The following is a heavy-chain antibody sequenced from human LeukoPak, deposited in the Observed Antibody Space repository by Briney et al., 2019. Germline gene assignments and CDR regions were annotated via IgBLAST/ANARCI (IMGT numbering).Heavy chain of an antibody. D-gene: IGHD2-2*02. CDR2: ISWNSGSI. J-gene: IGHJ3*02. V-gene: IGHV3-9*01. CDR3: AKDIQDIVVVPAAIGNAFDI. Sequence: GGSLRLSCAASGFTLDDYAMHWVRQAPGKGLEWVSGISWNSGSIGYADSVKGRFTISRDNAKNSLYLQMNSLRAEDTALYYCAKDIQDIVVVPAAIGNAFDIWGQGTMVTVSS. CDR1: GFTLDDYA.